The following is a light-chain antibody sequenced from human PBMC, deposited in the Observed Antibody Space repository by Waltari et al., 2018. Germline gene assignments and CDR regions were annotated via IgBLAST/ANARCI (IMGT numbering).Light chain of an antibody. V-gene: IGLV2-23*01. CDR2: EGR. CDR3: CSYARSVV. CDR1: SSDVGRYNL. Sequence: QSTLTQPASVSGSPGQSITISCTATSSDVGRYNLVSWYQQRPGKAPKLMIYEGRKRPSGVSNRFSGSKSGNTASLTISGLQAEDEADYYCCSYARSVVFGGGTKLTVL. J-gene: IGLJ2*01.